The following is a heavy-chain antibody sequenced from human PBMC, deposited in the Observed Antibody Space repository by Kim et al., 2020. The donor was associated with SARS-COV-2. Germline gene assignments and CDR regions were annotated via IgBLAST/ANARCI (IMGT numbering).Heavy chain of an antibody. CDR3: ARGVVVPAAMRAYYYYYYGMDV. CDR1: GGTFSSYA. CDR2: IIPIFGTA. Sequence: SVKVSCKASGGTFSSYAISWVRQAPGQGLEWMGGIIPIFGTANYAQKFQGRVTITADKSTSTAYMELSSLRSEDTAVYYCARGVVVPAAMRAYYYYYYGMDVWGQGTTVTVSS. V-gene: IGHV1-69*06. D-gene: IGHD2-2*01. J-gene: IGHJ6*02.